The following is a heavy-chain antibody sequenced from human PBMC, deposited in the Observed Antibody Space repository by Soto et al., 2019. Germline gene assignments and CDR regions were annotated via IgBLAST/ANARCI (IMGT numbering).Heavy chain of an antibody. J-gene: IGHJ6*03. CDR1: GYTFTGYY. D-gene: IGHD4-17*01. CDR3: ARASGDYGGKDGSYYYYYYYMDV. CDR2: FNPNSGGT. Sequence: ASVKVSCKASGYTFTGYYTHWVRQAPGQGLEWMGWFNPNSGGTNYAQKFQGWVTMTRDTSISTAYMELSRLRSDDTAVYYCARASGDYGGKDGSYYYYYYYMDVWGKGTTVTV. V-gene: IGHV1-2*04.